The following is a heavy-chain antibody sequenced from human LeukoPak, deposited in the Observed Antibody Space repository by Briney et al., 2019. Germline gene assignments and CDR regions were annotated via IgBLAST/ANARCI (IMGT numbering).Heavy chain of an antibody. V-gene: IGHV3-11*01. D-gene: IGHD2-15*01. CDR3: VREQWYRFDY. Sequence: GGSLRLSCAASRVRVSAYYTSWIRQAPGKGLEWVAVVGNSDNHIDYADSVKGRFTIARDDAKNSVYLQMNSLRVDDTATYFCVREQWYRFDYWGQGALVTVSS. CDR2: VGNSDNHI. CDR1: RVRVSAYY. J-gene: IGHJ4*02.